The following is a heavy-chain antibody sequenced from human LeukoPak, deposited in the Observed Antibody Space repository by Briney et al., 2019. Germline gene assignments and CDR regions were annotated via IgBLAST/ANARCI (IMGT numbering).Heavy chain of an antibody. V-gene: IGHV3-21*01. CDR3: VAGDIVVVPAAMKGGAYFDY. CDR2: ISSSSSYI. J-gene: IGHJ4*02. Sequence: GGSLRLSCAASGFTFSSYSMNWVRQAPGKGLEWVASISSSSSYIYYADSVKGRFTISRDNAKNSLYLQMNSLRAEDTAVYYCVAGDIVVVPAAMKGGAYFDYWGQGTLVTVSS. D-gene: IGHD2-2*01. CDR1: GFTFSSYS.